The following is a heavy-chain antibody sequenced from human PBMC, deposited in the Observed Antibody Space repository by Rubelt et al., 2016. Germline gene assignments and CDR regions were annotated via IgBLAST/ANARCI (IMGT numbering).Heavy chain of an antibody. D-gene: IGHD6-13*01. Sequence: EVQLVESGGGLVQPGGSLRLSCAASGFTFSSYWMSWVRQAPGKGLEWVANIKQDGSENYYVDSVKGRFTISSDNAKNSLYLQMNSLRAEDTAVYYGARDLGSDSSSFGAFDIWGQGTMVTVSS. V-gene: IGHV3-7*03. CDR1: GFTFSSYW. CDR2: IKQDGSEN. J-gene: IGHJ3*02. CDR3: ARDLGSDSSSFGAFDI.